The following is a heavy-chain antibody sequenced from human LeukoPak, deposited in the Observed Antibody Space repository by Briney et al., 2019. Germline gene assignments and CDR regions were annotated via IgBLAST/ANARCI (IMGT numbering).Heavy chain of an antibody. J-gene: IGHJ5*02. CDR2: INPSGGST. Sequence: ASVKVSCKASGCTFTSYYMHWVRQAPGQGLEWMGIINPSGGSTSYAQKFQGRVTMTRDTSTSTVYMELSSLRSEDTAVYYCARAGCGGDCYYYNHLGLGWFDPWGQGTLVTVSS. D-gene: IGHD2-21*02. V-gene: IGHV1-46*01. CDR1: GCTFTSYY. CDR3: ARAGCGGDCYYYNHLGLGWFDP.